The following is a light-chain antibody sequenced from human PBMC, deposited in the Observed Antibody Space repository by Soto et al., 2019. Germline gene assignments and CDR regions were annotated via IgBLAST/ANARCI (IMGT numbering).Light chain of an antibody. V-gene: IGKV1-16*02. CDR2: DAS. CDR1: QGISNY. CDR3: QQYSTYPLT. J-gene: IGKJ5*01. Sequence: DIQMTQSPSSLSASVGDRVTITCRASQGISNYLAWSQQKPGKAPKSLIYDASSLRSGVPSKFSGSGFGIEFTLTISSLQPEDFATYYCQQYSTYPLTFGQGTRLEIK.